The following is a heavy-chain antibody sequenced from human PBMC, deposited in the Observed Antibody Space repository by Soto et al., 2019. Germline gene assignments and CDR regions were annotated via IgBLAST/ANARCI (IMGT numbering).Heavy chain of an antibody. D-gene: IGHD3-22*01. V-gene: IGHV1-69*02. CDR1: GGTFSSYT. J-gene: IGHJ4*02. Sequence: QVQLVQSGAEVKKPGSSVKVSCKASGGTFSSYTISWVRQAPGQGLEWMGRIIPILGIANYAQKLQGRVTIXXDXSXXTAYMELSSLRSEDTAVYYCARAPHDYDSSGTVDYWGQGTLVTVSS. CDR3: ARAPHDYDSSGTVDY. CDR2: IIPILGIA.